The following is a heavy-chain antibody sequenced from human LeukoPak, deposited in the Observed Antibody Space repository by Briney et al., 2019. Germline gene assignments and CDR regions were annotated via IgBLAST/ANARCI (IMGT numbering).Heavy chain of an antibody. J-gene: IGHJ4*02. CDR2: IYYSGST. CDR1: GGSISSYY. CDR3: ARHRFEGSGYFDY. D-gene: IGHD3-16*01. V-gene: IGHV4-59*08. Sequence: KPSETLSLTCTVSGGSISSYYWSWIRQPPGKGLEWIGYIYYSGSTNYNPSLKSRVTISVDTSKNQFSLKVSSVTAADTAVYYCARHRFEGSGYFDYWGQGTLVTVSS.